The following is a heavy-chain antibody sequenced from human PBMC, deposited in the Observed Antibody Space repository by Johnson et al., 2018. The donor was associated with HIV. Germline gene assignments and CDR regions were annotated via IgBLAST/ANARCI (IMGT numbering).Heavy chain of an antibody. D-gene: IGHD2-2*01. CDR3: SIDPIFLGYWYHSSP. V-gene: IGHV3-15*01. Sequence: VQLVESGGGLVKPGGSLRLSCAASEFTFSNAWMSWVRQAPGKGLEWVGRIKRKADGGTTDYAAPVKGRFSISRDDSKTTVYLQMNSLKTDDTAVYFCSIDPIFLGYWYHSSPWGQGTMVTVSS. CDR1: EFTFSNAW. CDR2: IKRKADGGTT. J-gene: IGHJ3*01.